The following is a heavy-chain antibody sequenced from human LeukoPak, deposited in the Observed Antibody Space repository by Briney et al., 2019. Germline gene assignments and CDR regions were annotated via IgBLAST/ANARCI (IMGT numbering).Heavy chain of an antibody. D-gene: IGHD3-10*01. V-gene: IGHV3-48*02. CDR2: ISGSGSTI. CDR3: ARVRGSSYGDFFDY. J-gene: IGHJ4*02. CDR1: GFTFSSYS. Sequence: GGSLRLSCAASGFTFSSYSMNWVRQAPGKALEWVSYISGSGSTIYYADFVKGRFAISRDNAKNTLYLQLISLTDDDTAVYYCARVRGSSYGDFFDYWGQGTLVTVSS.